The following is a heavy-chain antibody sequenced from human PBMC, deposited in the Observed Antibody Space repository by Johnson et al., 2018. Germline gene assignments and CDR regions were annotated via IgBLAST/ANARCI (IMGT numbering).Heavy chain of an antibody. V-gene: IGHV4-39*07. D-gene: IGHD6-6*01. Sequence: QVQLQESGPGLVKPSETLSLTCPVSGGSISSSSYYWGWIRQPPGKGLEWIGSIYYSGSTYYNPSLKSRVTISVDTSKNQFSLKLSSVTAEDTAVYYCAKVPYSSSSHPQHWGQGTLVTVSS. J-gene: IGHJ1*01. CDR3: AKVPYSSSSHPQH. CDR1: GGSISSSSYY. CDR2: IYYSGST.